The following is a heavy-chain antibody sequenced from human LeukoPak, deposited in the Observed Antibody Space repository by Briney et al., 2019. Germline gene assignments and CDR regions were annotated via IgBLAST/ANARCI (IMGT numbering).Heavy chain of an antibody. CDR2: ISGSGGST. V-gene: IGHV3-23*01. J-gene: IGHJ4*02. CDR1: GFTFSSYG. D-gene: IGHD3-10*01. CDR3: AKVDRPHYYGSGRKNDY. Sequence: GGSLRLSCAASGFTFSSYGMSWVRQAPGKGLEWVSAISGSGGSTYYADSVKGRFTISRDNSKNTLYLQMNSLRAEDTAVYYCAKVDRPHYYGSGRKNDYWGQGTLVTVSS.